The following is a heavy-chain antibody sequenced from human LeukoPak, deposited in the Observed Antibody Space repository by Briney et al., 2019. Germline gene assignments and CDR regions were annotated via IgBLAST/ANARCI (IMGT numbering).Heavy chain of an antibody. D-gene: IGHD3-10*01. V-gene: IGHV3-30*18. Sequence: GGSLRLSCAASGFTFSSYGMHWVCQAPGKGLEWVAVISYDGSNKYYADSVKGRFTISRDNSKNTLYLQMNSLRAEDTAVYYCAKEDRFGEAGRYNWFDPWGQGTLVTVSS. CDR2: ISYDGSNK. J-gene: IGHJ5*02. CDR3: AKEDRFGEAGRYNWFDP. CDR1: GFTFSSYG.